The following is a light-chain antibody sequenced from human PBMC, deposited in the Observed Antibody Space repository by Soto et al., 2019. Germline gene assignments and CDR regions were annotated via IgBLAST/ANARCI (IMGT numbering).Light chain of an antibody. CDR1: QSISSW. V-gene: IGKV1-5*01. CDR2: DAS. CDR3: QQYNSYWT. Sequence: IQMCQSSYTKSASVGDRVTITCRASQSISSWLAWYQQKPGKAPKLLIYDASSLESGVPSRFSGSGSGTEFTLTISSLQPDDFATYYCQQYNSYWTFCQVSNVDVK. J-gene: IGKJ1*01.